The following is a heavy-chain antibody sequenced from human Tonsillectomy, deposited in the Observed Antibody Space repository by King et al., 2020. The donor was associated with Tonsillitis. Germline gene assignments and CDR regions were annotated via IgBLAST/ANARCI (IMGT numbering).Heavy chain of an antibody. CDR1: GFTFGDYT. CDR2: IRSKTYGGTT. V-gene: IGHV3-49*03. CDR3: TRXPXXXXXXXXXXXXWFXP. Sequence: VQLVESGGGLVQPGRSLRLSCTPSGFTFGDYTMNWFRQAPGKGLEWVGFIRSKTYGGTTEYAASVKGRFTISRDDSKTIAYLRMNSLKTEDTAVYYCTRXPXXXXXXXXXXXXWFXPXGXXXXVXXSS. J-gene: IGHJ5*02.